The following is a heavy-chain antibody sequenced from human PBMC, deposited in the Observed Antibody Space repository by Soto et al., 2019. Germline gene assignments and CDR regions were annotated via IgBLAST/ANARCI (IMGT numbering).Heavy chain of an antibody. CDR1: GYSFTSYW. D-gene: IGHD2-2*01. CDR3: ASSLRVPAATLPEGAFDI. Sequence: GESLKISCKGSGYSFTSYWIGWVRQMPGKGLEWMGIIYPGDSDTRYSPSFQGQVTISADKSISTAYLQWSSLKASDTAMYYCASSLRVPAATLPEGAFDIWGQGTMVTVSS. J-gene: IGHJ3*02. V-gene: IGHV5-51*01. CDR2: IYPGDSDT.